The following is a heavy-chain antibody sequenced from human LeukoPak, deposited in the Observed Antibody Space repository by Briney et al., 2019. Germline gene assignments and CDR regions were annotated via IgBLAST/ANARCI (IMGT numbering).Heavy chain of an antibody. J-gene: IGHJ4*02. Sequence: ASVKVSFKASGYTFTSYGISWVRQAPGQGLEWMGWISVYNGNTKYAQNLQGRVTVTTDTSTSTAYMELRSLRSDDTAVYYCARDRDTEGSDYWGQGTLVTVSS. CDR2: ISVYNGNT. CDR3: ARDRDTEGSDY. CDR1: GYTFTSYG. V-gene: IGHV1-18*01. D-gene: IGHD3-10*01.